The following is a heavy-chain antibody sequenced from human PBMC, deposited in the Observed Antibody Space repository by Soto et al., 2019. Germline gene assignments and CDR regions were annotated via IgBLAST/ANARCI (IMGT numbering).Heavy chain of an antibody. CDR1: GGTFSSYA. Sequence: ASVKVSCKASGGTFSSYAISWVRQAPGQGLEWMGGIIPIFGTANYAQKFQGRVTITADESTSTAYMELSSLRSEDTAVYYCARALYSYALGICFDYWGQGTLVTVSS. J-gene: IGHJ4*02. CDR3: ARALYSYALGICFDY. CDR2: IIPIFGTA. V-gene: IGHV1-69*13. D-gene: IGHD5-18*01.